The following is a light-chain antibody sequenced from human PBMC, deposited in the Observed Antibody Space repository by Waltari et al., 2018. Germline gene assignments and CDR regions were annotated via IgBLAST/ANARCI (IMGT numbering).Light chain of an antibody. CDR2: VAS. V-gene: IGKV3-15*01. Sequence: ETVMTQSPATLSVSPGDRATLSCRASQSVGTNVAWYQQKPGQAPRLLIYVASTRASDIPTRFSGSGSGTEFTFTISSLQSEDFAVYYCQQYDKWPPFSFGQGTNLELK. CDR1: QSVGTN. J-gene: IGKJ2*03. CDR3: QQYDKWPPFS.